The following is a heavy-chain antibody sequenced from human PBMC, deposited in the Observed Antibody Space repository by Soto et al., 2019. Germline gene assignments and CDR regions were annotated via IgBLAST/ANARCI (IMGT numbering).Heavy chain of an antibody. D-gene: IGHD6-19*01. CDR2: ISYDGSNK. J-gene: IGHJ4*02. CDR3: ARTDGWADY. Sequence: GSLRLSCAASGFTFSSYAMHWVRQAPGKGLEWVAVISYDGSNKYYADSVKGRFTISRDNSKNTLYLQMNSLRAEDTAVYYCARTDGWADYWGQGTLVTVSS. V-gene: IGHV3-30-3*01. CDR1: GFTFSSYA.